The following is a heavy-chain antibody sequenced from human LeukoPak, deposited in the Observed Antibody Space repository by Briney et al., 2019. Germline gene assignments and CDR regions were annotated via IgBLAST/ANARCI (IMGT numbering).Heavy chain of an antibody. CDR3: ARAPSSSTWNHYYIDY. CDR1: GFTFNSYS. CDR2: INSTSSHI. D-gene: IGHD6-13*01. V-gene: IGHV3-21*01. J-gene: IGHJ4*02. Sequence: GGSLRLSCAASGFTFNSYSMNWVRQAPGKRLEWVSSINSTSSHIYHADSLKGRFTISRDNAKNSLYLQMNSLRAEDTAVYYCARAPSSSTWNHYYIDYWGQGTLVTVSS.